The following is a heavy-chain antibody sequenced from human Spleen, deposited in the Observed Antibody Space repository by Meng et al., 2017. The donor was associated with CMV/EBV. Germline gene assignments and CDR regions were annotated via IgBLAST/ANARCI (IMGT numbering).Heavy chain of an antibody. Sequence: GGPLRLSCATSGFNFKIYGMHWVRQLPGKGLEWVAFIRYDEKTKYYADSVKGRFTISRDNSKNTLYLQMNSLRAEDTAVYYCARELSGSRIGYYDYVWGSYRPLGYGMDVWGQGTTVTVSS. D-gene: IGHD3-16*02. CDR1: GFNFKIYG. V-gene: IGHV3-30*02. CDR3: ARELSGSRIGYYDYVWGSYRPLGYGMDV. CDR2: IRYDEKTK. J-gene: IGHJ6*02.